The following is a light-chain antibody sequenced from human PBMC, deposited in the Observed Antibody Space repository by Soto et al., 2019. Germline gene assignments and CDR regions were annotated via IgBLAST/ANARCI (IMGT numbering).Light chain of an antibody. V-gene: IGKV3-15*01. CDR1: QSVSSK. CDR2: GAS. Sequence: EIVMTQSPATLSVSPGERATLSCRASQSVSSKLAWYQQKPGQAPRVLIYGASTRATGIPDRFSGSGSGTEFALTISSLQSEDFAVYYCQHSNDWPPTWTFGQGTRVEIK. CDR3: QHSNDWPPTWT. J-gene: IGKJ1*01.